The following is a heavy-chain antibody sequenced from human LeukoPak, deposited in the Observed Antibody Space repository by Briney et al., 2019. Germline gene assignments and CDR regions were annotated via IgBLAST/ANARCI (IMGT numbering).Heavy chain of an antibody. V-gene: IGHV3-21*01. CDR1: GFTFTSSD. Sequence: GGSLRLSCVASGFTFTSSDFNWIRQAPGKGLEWLSTITRSGSNLYYADSVKGRFTTSRDDAKDSVYLQMESLRVEDTAIYSWAKNFAPGAQEPLVTVPS. CDR2: ITRSGSNL. J-gene: IGHJ5*02. D-gene: IGHD3-9*01. CDR3: AKNFAP.